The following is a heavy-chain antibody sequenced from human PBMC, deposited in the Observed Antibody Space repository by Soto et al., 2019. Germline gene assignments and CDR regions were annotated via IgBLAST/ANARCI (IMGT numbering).Heavy chain of an antibody. CDR3: ARAGGYGGNSNFDY. Sequence: QITLKESGPTLVKPTQTLTLTCTFSGFSLSTSGVGVGWIRQPPGKALEWLALIYWDDDKRYSPSLKSRLTTTKDTSKNQVVLTMTNMDPVDTATYYCARAGGYGGNSNFDYWGQGTLVTVSS. CDR1: GFSLSTSGVG. V-gene: IGHV2-5*02. D-gene: IGHD4-17*01. J-gene: IGHJ4*02. CDR2: IYWDDDK.